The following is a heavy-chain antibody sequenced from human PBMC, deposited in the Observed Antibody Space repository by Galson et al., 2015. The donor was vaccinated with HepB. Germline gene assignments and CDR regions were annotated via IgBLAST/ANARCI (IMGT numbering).Heavy chain of an antibody. D-gene: IGHD3-16*01. Sequence: SLRLSCAASGFIFSSYAMSWVRQAPGKGLEWVSGISPGGTNTYYADSVKGRFSISRDNSKSTMYLQMNSLRAEDTAVYYCAKDRGWGFYFDYWGLGALATVSS. J-gene: IGHJ4*02. V-gene: IGHV3-23*01. CDR3: AKDRGWGFYFDY. CDR2: ISPGGTNT. CDR1: GFIFSSYA.